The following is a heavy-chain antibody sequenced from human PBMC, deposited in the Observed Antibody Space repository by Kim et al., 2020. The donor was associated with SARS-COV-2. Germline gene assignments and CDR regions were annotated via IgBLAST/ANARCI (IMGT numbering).Heavy chain of an antibody. J-gene: IGHJ4*02. Sequence: GGSLRLSCAASGFTFSSYWMSWVRQAPGKGLEWVANIKQDGSEKYYVDSVKGRFTISRDNAKNSLYLQMNSLRAEDTAVYYCAREVTQYCSGGSCYSGPLDYWGQGTLVTVSS. D-gene: IGHD2-15*01. CDR1: GFTFSSYW. V-gene: IGHV3-7*03. CDR3: AREVTQYCSGGSCYSGPLDY. CDR2: IKQDGSEK.